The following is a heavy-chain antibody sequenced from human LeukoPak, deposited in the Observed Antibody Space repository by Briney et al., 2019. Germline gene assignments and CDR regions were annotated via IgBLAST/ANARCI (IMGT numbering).Heavy chain of an antibody. D-gene: IGHD5-24*01. J-gene: IGHJ4*02. CDR3: ARLRDGYNYRLDY. CDR2: IYYSGSP. Sequence: PSETLSPTCTVSGGPIRSYYRCGIRHPPGKGLEWIGYIYYSGSPNYNPSLKGRVTISVDTSKNQFSLKLSSVTAADTAVYYCARLRDGYNYRLDYWGQGTLVTVSS. V-gene: IGHV4-59*08. CDR1: GGPIRSYY.